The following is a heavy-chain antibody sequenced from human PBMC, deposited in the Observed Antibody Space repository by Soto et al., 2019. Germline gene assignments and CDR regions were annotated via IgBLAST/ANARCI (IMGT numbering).Heavy chain of an antibody. V-gene: IGHV3-21*01. J-gene: IGHJ6*02. CDR2: INRNNSNR. CDR1: GFTFSSYS. Sequence: GGSLRLSYAASGFTFSSYSMNWDRQAPGKGLEWLAPINRNNSNRYYADSVKGRSATTSDNDNHAVYMQMNRLRADDTAVYYCARGTRITARTYYYYYGMDVWGQGTTVTVSS. CDR3: ARGTRITARTYYYYYGMDV. D-gene: IGHD1-20*01.